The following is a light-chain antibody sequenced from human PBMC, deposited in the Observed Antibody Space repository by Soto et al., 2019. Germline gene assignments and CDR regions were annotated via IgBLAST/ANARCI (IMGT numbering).Light chain of an antibody. J-gene: IGKJ1*01. CDR3: QQYNSYPLT. Sequence: IQVTQSPSTLSASVGDTVTITCRASQSLSGWLAWYQQKPGKAPKLLIYKASSLESGVPSRFSGSGSGTEFTLTISSLQPDDFATYYCQQYNSYPLTFGQGTKVDIK. CDR2: KAS. V-gene: IGKV1-5*03. CDR1: QSLSGW.